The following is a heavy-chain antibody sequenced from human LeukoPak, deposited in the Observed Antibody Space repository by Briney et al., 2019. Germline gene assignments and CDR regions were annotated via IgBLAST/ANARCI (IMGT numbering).Heavy chain of an antibody. CDR2: IIPIFGTA. Sequence: ASVKVSCKASGGTFSSYAIGWVRQAPGQGLEWMGGIIPIFGTANYGQKFQGRVTITADESTSTAYMELSSLRSEDTAVYYYARVRTSCRSFDYWGQGTLVTVSS. CDR3: ARVRTSCRSFDY. J-gene: IGHJ4*02. D-gene: IGHD2-2*01. CDR1: GGTFSSYA. V-gene: IGHV1-69*13.